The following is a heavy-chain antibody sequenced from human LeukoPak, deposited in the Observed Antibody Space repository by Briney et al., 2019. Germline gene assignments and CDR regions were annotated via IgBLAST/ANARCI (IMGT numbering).Heavy chain of an antibody. V-gene: IGHV3-30*03. CDR3: ARDMEMATIGGFWFDP. CDR2: ISYDGSNK. J-gene: IGHJ5*02. CDR1: GFIFSRYW. Sequence: GGSLRLSCAASGFIFSRYWMHWVRQAPGKGLEWVAVISYDGSNKYYADSVKGRFTISRDNSKNTLYLQMNSLRAEDTAVYYCARDMEMATIGGFWFDPWGQGTLVTVSS. D-gene: IGHD5-24*01.